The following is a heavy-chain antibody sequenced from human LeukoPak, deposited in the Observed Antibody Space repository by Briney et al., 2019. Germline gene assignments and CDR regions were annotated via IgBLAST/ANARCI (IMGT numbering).Heavy chain of an antibody. V-gene: IGHV1-18*01. CDR1: GYAFGNFG. CDR3: ARDGTSADDY. D-gene: IGHD1-26*01. CDR2: ISGNNDNP. Sequence: GASVRVSCKTSGYAFGNFGINWVRQAPGQGLEWMGWISGNNDNPNYGQKFQGRFTVTTDSSTSTAYMELRNLTFDDTAVYYCARDGTSADDYWGQETLVTVSS. J-gene: IGHJ4*02.